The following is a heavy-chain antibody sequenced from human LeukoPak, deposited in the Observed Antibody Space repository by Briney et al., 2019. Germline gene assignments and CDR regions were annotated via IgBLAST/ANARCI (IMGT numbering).Heavy chain of an antibody. V-gene: IGHV3-23*01. CDR2: ISAGGGST. J-gene: IGHJ5*02. D-gene: IGHD1-26*01. CDR3: AKSPRSAAYYWFDP. CDR1: GFTLSTYA. Sequence: PGGSLRLSCADSGFTLSTYAMNWVRPAPGRGLEWVSGISAGGGSTYYADSVKGRFTISRDNSKNTLYLQMNSLTVEDTAVYYCAKSPRSAAYYWFDPWGQGTLVTVSP.